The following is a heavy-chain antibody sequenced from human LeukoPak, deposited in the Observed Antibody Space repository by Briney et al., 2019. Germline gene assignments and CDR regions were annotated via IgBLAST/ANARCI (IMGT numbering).Heavy chain of an antibody. V-gene: IGHV3-66*02. CDR3: ARAPTVGTRD. CDR2: IYSGGST. CDR1: GFTVSSNY. D-gene: IGHD4-11*01. Sequence: GGSLRLSCAASGFTVSSNYMSWVRQAPGKGLEWASVIYSGGSTYYADSVKGRFTISRDNPKNTLYLQMNSLRAEDTAVYYCARAPTVGTRDWGQGTLVTVSS. J-gene: IGHJ4*02.